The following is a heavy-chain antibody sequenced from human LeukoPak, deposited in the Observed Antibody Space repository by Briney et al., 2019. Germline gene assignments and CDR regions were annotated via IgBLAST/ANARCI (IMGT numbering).Heavy chain of an antibody. V-gene: IGHV3-21*01. CDR1: GFTFSSYS. CDR3: AREGVDTAMVKDY. D-gene: IGHD5-18*01. CDR2: ISSSSSYI. Sequence: GGSLRLSCAASGFTFSSYSMNWVRQAPGKGLEWVSSISSSSSYIYYADSVKGRFTISRDNAKNSLYLQMNSLRAEDTAVYYCAREGVDTAMVKDYWGQGNPGHRLL. J-gene: IGHJ4*02.